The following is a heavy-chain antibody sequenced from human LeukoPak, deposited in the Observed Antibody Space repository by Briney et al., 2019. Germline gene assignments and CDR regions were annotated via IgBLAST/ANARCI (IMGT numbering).Heavy chain of an antibody. CDR1: GYSFPTYW. Sequence: GESLKISFRASGYSFPTYWIAWVRQMPGKGLEWMGIIYPGDSDTRYSPSFQGQVTISADKSINTAYLQWRSLKASDTAMYYCARSGVPGAMTWFDPWGQGTLVTVSS. J-gene: IGHJ5*02. CDR2: IYPGDSDT. CDR3: ARSGVPGAMTWFDP. V-gene: IGHV5-51*01. D-gene: IGHD2-2*01.